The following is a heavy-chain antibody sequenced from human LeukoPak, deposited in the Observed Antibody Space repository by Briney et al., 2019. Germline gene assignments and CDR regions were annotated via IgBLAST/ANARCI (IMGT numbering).Heavy chain of an antibody. CDR2: ISSTSTYI. CDR3: ARMDNLYSGTYHSDY. Sequence: GESLRLSCAASGFTFSTYAMNWVRQAPGKGLEWVSSISSTSTYIYYADSLKGRFTISRDNAKNSLYLQMNSLRAEDTAVYYCARMDNLYSGTYHSDYWGQGTLVTVSS. V-gene: IGHV3-21*01. J-gene: IGHJ4*02. CDR1: GFTFSTYA. D-gene: IGHD1-26*01.